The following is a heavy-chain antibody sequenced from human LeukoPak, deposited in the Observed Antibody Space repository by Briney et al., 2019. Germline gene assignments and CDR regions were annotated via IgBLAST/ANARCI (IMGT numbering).Heavy chain of an antibody. CDR1: GGSISSYY. V-gene: IGHV4-59*01. Sequence: PSETLSLACTVSGGSISSYYWSWLRPPPGKGLGWIGYIYYSESTNYNPSLTSRVTISVDTSKNQFSLKLSSVTAADTAVYYCARGSSWVKIDYWGQGTLVTVSS. D-gene: IGHD6-13*01. J-gene: IGHJ4*02. CDR2: IYYSEST. CDR3: ARGSSWVKIDY.